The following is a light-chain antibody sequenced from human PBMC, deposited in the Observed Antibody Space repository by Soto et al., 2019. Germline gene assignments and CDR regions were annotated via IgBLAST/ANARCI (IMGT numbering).Light chain of an antibody. CDR2: EAS. Sequence: QSALTQPASVSGSPGQSFTISCTGISNDVGTYNLVSWYQHHPGKAPKLIIYEASRRPSGVPNRFSGSKSGNTASLTISGLHAEDEADYYCCSYGRSVVFGGGTKLTVL. V-gene: IGLV2-23*01. CDR1: SNDVGTYNL. J-gene: IGLJ2*01. CDR3: CSYGRSVV.